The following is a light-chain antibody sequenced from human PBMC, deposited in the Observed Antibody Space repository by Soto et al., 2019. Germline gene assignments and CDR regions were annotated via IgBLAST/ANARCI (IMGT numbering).Light chain of an antibody. CDR2: GAS. CDR1: QAFSNL. Sequence: DIQMTQCPSSLSASVGDRVIITCRASQAFSNLLAWYQQKPGKAPKLLIYGASTLQGGVPSRFSGSESGTDFTLTISSLQPEDSATYYCQQATIFPLTFGGGTKV. J-gene: IGKJ4*01. CDR3: QQATIFPLT. V-gene: IGKV1-12*01.